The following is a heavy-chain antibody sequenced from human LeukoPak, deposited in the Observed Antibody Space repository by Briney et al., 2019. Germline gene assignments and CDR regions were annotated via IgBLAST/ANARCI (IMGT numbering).Heavy chain of an antibody. CDR2: INPYNGDT. CDR1: GYTFTSYG. J-gene: IGHJ4*02. Sequence: ASVKVSCKASGYTFTSYGISWVRQAPGQGLEWMGWINPYNGDTNYAQKFQGRVTMTTDTSTSTAYMELRSLRSDDTAAYYCARHLHDTYYYGSGSYSYYFDYWGQGTLVTVSS. V-gene: IGHV1-18*01. CDR3: ARHLHDTYYYGSGSYSYYFDY. D-gene: IGHD3-10*01.